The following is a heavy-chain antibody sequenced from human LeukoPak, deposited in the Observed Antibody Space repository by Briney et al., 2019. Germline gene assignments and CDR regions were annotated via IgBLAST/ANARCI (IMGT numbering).Heavy chain of an antibody. V-gene: IGHV4-59*12. CDR3: AREAPSGTTVTPNGFDP. CDR2: IYYIGST. CDR1: GGSFSSYY. J-gene: IGHJ5*02. D-gene: IGHD4-17*01. Sequence: SETLSLTCTVSGGSFSSYYWSWIRQVPGKGLEWIAYIYYIGSTDYNPSLKSRVTISVDTSKNQFSLKLSSVTAADTAVYYCAREAPSGTTVTPNGFDPWGQGTLVTVSS.